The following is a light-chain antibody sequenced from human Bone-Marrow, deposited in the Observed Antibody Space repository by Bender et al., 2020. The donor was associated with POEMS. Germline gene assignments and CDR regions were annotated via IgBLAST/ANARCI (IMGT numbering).Light chain of an antibody. Sequence: SALTQPASVSGSPGQSITISCIGTSSDIGGYDYVSWYQQHPGRAPKLIIFEVRRRPSGVPDRFSGSKSGNTASLTVSGLQAEDEADYYCSSYGVDKALFGGGTKLTVL. CDR3: SSYGVDKAL. J-gene: IGLJ2*01. V-gene: IGLV2-8*01. CDR1: SSDIGGYDY. CDR2: EVR.